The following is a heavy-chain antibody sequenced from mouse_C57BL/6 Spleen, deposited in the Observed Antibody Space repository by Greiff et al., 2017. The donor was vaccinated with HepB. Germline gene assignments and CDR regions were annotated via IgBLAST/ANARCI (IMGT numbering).Heavy chain of an antibody. J-gene: IGHJ2*01. CDR2: IDPETGGT. V-gene: IGHV1-15*01. CDR1: GYTFTDYE. CDR3: TEGSPFLFDY. Sequence: QVQLKESGAELVRPGASVTLSCKASGYTFTDYEMHWVKQTPVHGLEWIGAIDPETGGTAYNQKFKGKAILTADKSSSTAYMELRSLTSEDSAVYYCTEGSPFLFDYWGQGTTLTVSS.